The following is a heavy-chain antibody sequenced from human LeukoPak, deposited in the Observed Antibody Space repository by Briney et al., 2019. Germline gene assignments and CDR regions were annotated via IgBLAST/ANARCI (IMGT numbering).Heavy chain of an antibody. Sequence: SETLSLTCAVYGGSFSGYYWSWIRQPPGKGLEWIGEINHSGSTNYNPSLKSRVTISVDTSKNQFSLKLSSVTAADTAVYHCARALYRPFDPWGQGTLVTVSP. J-gene: IGHJ5*02. V-gene: IGHV4-34*01. CDR3: ARALYRPFDP. D-gene: IGHD5/OR15-5a*01. CDR1: GGSFSGYY. CDR2: INHSGST.